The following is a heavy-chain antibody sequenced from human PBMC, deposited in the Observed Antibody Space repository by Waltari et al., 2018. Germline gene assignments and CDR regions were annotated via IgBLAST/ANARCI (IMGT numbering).Heavy chain of an antibody. V-gene: IGHV4-39*01. D-gene: IGHD3-22*01. CDR3: VRQAPDSSGFFPNYFDS. Sequence: QLQLNMSGPGLVKPSETLSLTCAVSNASITSGVYFWGWIRQPPGKGLECVGVIYYSRRTVYNPSLKSRVTISVDKSKNLFSLRLRSVTAADTAVYYCVRQAPDSSGFFPNYFDSWGQGTLVTVSS. CDR2: IYYSRRT. J-gene: IGHJ4*02. CDR1: NASITSGVYF.